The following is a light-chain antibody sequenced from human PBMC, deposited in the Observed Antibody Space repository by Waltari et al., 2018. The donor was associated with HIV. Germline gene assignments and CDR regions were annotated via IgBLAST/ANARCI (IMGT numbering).Light chain of an antibody. CDR2: DVS. Sequence: QSALTQPASVPGSPGQSITLSCTGTRSYAGGYPYVSWYQQHPGKAPKLMIYDVSNRPSGVSNRFSGSKSGNTASLTISGLQAEDEADYYCSSYTSSSTVVFGGGTKLTVL. V-gene: IGLV2-14*01. CDR3: SSYTSSSTVV. J-gene: IGLJ2*01. CDR1: RSYAGGYPY.